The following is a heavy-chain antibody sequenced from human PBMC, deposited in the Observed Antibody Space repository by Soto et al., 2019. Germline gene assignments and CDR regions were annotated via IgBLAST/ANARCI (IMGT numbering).Heavy chain of an antibody. V-gene: IGHV5-51*01. CDR1: GYSFTSYW. J-gene: IGHJ6*02. CDR2: IYPGDSDT. CDR3: ARRGVIRVSTYYYYYGMDV. D-gene: IGHD3-10*01. Sequence: GESLKISCKGSGYSFTSYWIGWVRQMLGKGLEWMGIIYPGDSDTRYSPSFQGQVTISADKSISTAYLQWSSLKASDTAMYYCARRGVIRVSTYYYYYGMDVWGQGTTVTVSS.